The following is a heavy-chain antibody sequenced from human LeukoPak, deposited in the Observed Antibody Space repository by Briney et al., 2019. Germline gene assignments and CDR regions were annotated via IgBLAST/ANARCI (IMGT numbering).Heavy chain of an antibody. J-gene: IGHJ4*02. V-gene: IGHV4-34*01. CDR3: ARVEDGYNSAFDY. Sequence: SETLSLTCAVYGGSFSGYYWSWIRQPPGKGLEWIGEINHSGSTNYNPSLKSRVTMSVDTSKNQFSLKLSSVTAADTAVYYCARVEDGYNSAFDYWGQGTLVTVSS. CDR2: INHSGST. D-gene: IGHD5-24*01. CDR1: GGSFSGYY.